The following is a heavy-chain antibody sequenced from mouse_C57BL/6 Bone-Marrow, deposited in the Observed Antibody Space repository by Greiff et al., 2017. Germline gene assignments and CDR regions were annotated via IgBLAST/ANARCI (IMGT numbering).Heavy chain of an antibody. Sequence: VQLQQSGPELVKPGASVKLSCKASGYTFTSYDINWVKQRPGQGLEWIGWIYPRDGSPKYNEKFKGKATLTVDTSSSTAYMELHSLTSEDSAVSFCARLEFDGSSGDWYFDVWGTGTTVTVSS. D-gene: IGHD1-1*01. CDR1: GYTFTSYD. CDR2: IYPRDGSP. CDR3: ARLEFDGSSGDWYFDV. J-gene: IGHJ1*03. V-gene: IGHV1-85*01.